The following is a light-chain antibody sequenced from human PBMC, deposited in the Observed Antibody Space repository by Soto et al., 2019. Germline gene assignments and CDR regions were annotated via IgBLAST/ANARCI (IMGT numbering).Light chain of an antibody. CDR1: SNDVGDYNY. J-gene: IGLJ2*01. CDR3: SSYGGFNNVL. V-gene: IGLV2-8*01. CDR2: HVS. Sequence: QSALTQPPSASGSPGQSVTISCTGTSNDVGDYNYVSWYQQHPGKAPKLLIHHVSRRPSGVPARFSGSKSGNTASLTVSGLQTEDEADYYCSSYGGFNNVLFGGGTKLTVL.